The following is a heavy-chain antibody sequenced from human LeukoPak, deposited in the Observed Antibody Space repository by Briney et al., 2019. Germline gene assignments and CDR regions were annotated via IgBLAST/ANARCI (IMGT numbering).Heavy chain of an antibody. J-gene: IGHJ4*02. CDR3: ARGRPHGNDY. CDR1: GFTFSSYW. CDR2: IASDGSST. Sequence: GGSLRLSCAASGFTFSSYWMNWVRQAPGKGLVWVSCIASDGSSTTYADSVKGRFSISRDNAKNTLYLQMNSLRVEDTAVYYCARGRPHGNDYWGQGTLVTVSS. D-gene: IGHD4-23*01. V-gene: IGHV3-74*01.